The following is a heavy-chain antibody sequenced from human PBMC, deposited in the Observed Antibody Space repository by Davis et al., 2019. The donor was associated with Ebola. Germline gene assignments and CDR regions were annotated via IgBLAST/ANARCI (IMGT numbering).Heavy chain of an antibody. D-gene: IGHD1-26*01. CDR1: GIIFTSYW. CDR2: IKEDGSDQ. J-gene: IGHJ4*02. V-gene: IGHV3-7*03. Sequence: AGSLRLSCAASGIIFTSYWMTWVRQAPGKGLEWVANIKEDGSDQYYVASVKGRFTISRDNSKNTPDLQMNNLRVEDTAMYYCAAPGEGGSYLENRGQGTLVTVSS. CDR3: AAPGEGGSYLEN.